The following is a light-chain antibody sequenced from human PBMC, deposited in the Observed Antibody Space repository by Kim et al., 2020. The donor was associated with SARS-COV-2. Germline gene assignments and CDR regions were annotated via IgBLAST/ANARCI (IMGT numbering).Light chain of an antibody. CDR1: NIGSKS. Sequence: SYELTQPPSVSVAPGKTARITWGGNNIGSKSVHWYQQKPGQAPVLVIYYDSDRPSGIPERFSGSNSGNTATLTISRVEAGDEADYYCKGWDSSVVFGGG. J-gene: IGLJ2*01. V-gene: IGLV3-21*04. CDR2: YDS. CDR3: KGWDSSVV.